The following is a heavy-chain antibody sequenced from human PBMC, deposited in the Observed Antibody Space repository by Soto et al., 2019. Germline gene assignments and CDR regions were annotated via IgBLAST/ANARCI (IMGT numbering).Heavy chain of an antibody. D-gene: IGHD3-3*01. CDR2: IKQDGSKK. CDR1: GFTFSSYW. V-gene: IGHV3-7*05. J-gene: IGHJ5*02. CDR3: AREGSYDYWSGYYTGIRWFDP. Sequence: GGSLRLSCATSGFTFSSYWMSWVRQAPGKGLEWVANIKQDGSKKYYVDSVKSRFTISRDNAKNSLYLQMNSLRAEDTAVYYCAREGSYDYWSGYYTGIRWFDPWGQGTLVTVSS.